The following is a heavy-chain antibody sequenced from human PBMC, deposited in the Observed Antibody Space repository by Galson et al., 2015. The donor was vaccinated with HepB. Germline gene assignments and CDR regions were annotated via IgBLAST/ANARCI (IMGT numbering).Heavy chain of an antibody. CDR3: AHRKDTSAFDY. CDR2: IYWDDDE. Sequence: ALVKPTQTLTLTCTFSGFSLSTSGVAVGWIRQPPGKALEWLALIYWDDDERYRPSLKSRLAITKDTSKNQVVLTMTNMDPVDTATYYCAHRKDTSAFDYWGQGTLVTVSS. D-gene: IGHD5-18*01. V-gene: IGHV2-5*02. CDR1: GFSLSTSGVA. J-gene: IGHJ4*02.